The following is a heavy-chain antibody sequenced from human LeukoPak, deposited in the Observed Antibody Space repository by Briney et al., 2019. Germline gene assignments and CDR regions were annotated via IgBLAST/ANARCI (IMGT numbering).Heavy chain of an antibody. D-gene: IGHD3-10*01. CDR2: MNPNSGNT. CDR1: RYTFTSYD. J-gene: IGHJ4*02. V-gene: IGHV1-8*01. Sequence: GASVKVSCKASRYTFTSYDVNWVRQANGQGLEWMGWMNPNSGNTGYAQKFQGRVTMTRNTSISTAYLELSSLRSEDTAVYYCARVTMVRGVHGYYFDYWGQGTPVTVSS. CDR3: ARVTMVRGVHGYYFDY.